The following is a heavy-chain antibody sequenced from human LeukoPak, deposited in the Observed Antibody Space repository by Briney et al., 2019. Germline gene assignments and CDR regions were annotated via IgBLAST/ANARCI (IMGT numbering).Heavy chain of an antibody. CDR3: ARGGRFDIFVPGEAGFDC. V-gene: IGHV3-53*01. D-gene: IGHD3-10*02. CDR1: GFSVSSNY. Sequence: PGGSLRLSCAASGFSVSSNYMSWVRQAPGKGLEWVSVIYGGGTTNYADSVKGRFTISRDNSKNTLDLQMNSLRAEDTAVYYCARGGRFDIFVPGEAGFDCWGQGTLVTVSS. J-gene: IGHJ4*02. CDR2: IYGGGTT.